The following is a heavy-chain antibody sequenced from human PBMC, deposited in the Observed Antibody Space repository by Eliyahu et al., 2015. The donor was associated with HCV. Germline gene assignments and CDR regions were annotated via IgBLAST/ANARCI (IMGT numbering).Heavy chain of an antibody. CDR3: AKDGAYSYGAFDY. V-gene: IGHV3-30*18. CDR1: GFTFSSYG. D-gene: IGHD5-18*01. Sequence: SGFTFSSYGMHWVRQAPGKGLEWVAVISXDGSNKYYADSVKGRFTISRDNSKNTLYLQMNSLRAEDTAVYYCAKDGAYSYGAFDYWGQGTLVTVSS. J-gene: IGHJ4*02. CDR2: ISXDGSNK.